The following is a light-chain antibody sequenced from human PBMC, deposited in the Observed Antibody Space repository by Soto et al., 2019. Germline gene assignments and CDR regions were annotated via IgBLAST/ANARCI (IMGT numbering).Light chain of an antibody. J-gene: IGKJ5*01. CDR2: GAS. CDR1: QSVSSN. Sequence: EIVLTQSPGTLSLSPGERATLSCRASQSVSSNLAWYQQKPGQAPRLLIYGASTRATGIPARFSGSGSGTEFTLTIGSLQSEDFAVYYCQQYGSSPPITFGQGTRLEI. CDR3: QQYGSSPPIT. V-gene: IGKV3-15*01.